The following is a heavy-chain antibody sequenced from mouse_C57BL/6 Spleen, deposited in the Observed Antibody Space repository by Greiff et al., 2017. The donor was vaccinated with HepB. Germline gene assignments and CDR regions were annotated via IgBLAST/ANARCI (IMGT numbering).Heavy chain of an antibody. J-gene: IGHJ1*03. CDR1: GYTFTSYW. CDR3: TRSGFYYGSSYGWYFDV. CDR2: IYPGNSDT. V-gene: IGHV1-5*01. Sequence: EVQLQQSGTVLARPGASVKMSCKTSGYTFTSYWMHWVKQRPGQGLEWIGAIYPGNSDTSYNQKFKGKAKLTAVTSASTAYMELSSLTNEDSAVYYCTRSGFYYGSSYGWYFDVWGTGTTVTVSS. D-gene: IGHD1-1*01.